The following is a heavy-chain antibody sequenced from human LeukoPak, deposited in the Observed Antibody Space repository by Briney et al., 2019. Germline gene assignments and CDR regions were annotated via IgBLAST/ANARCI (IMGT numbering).Heavy chain of an antibody. CDR3: ATGGGERLSVATPFDY. J-gene: IGHJ4*02. V-gene: IGHV4-30-2*01. CDR1: GGSISSGGYY. D-gene: IGHD1-1*01. Sequence: SQTLSLTCTVSGGSISSGGYYWSWIRQPPGKALEWIGYIYHTGSSYYNPSLNSRVTISVDRSKNQFSLKLSSVTAADTAVYYCATGGGERLSVATPFDYWGQGTLVTVSS. CDR2: IYHTGSS.